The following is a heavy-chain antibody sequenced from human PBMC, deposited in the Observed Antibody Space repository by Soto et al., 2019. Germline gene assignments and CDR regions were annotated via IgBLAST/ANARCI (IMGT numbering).Heavy chain of an antibody. CDR2: IQSGGPT. CDR1: GFTVSSKY. D-gene: IGHD2-15*01. V-gene: IGHV3-66*01. Sequence: EVQLVESGGGLVQPGGSLRLSCAASGFTVSSKYMSWVRQAPGKGLEWVSLIQSGGPTYYADSVKGRFTISRDTSENTVHLQMDSLRAEDTAVYYCARDDVLCDGGRCYGVPLDVWGKGPRSPSPQ. J-gene: IGHJ6*01. CDR3: ARDDVLCDGGRCYGVPLDV.